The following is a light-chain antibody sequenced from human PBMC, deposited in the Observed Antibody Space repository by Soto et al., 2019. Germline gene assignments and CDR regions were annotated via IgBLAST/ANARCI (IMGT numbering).Light chain of an antibody. CDR1: QSISRY. J-gene: IGKJ5*01. V-gene: IGKV1-39*01. Sequence: DLQMTQSPSYLSASVGDRVTITCRASQSISRYLNWYQQKPGKAPKLLIYAASSLQSGVTSRFSGSGSGTDFNLNISSLQPEDFATYYCQQSYSTPQVTFGQGTRLEIK. CDR2: AAS. CDR3: QQSYSTPQVT.